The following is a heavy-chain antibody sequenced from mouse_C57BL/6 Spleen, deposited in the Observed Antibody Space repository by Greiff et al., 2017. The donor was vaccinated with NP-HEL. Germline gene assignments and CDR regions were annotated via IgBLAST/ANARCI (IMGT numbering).Heavy chain of an antibody. V-gene: IGHV1-50*01. CDR1: GYTFTSYW. J-gene: IGHJ3*01. Sequence: QVQLQQPGAELVKPGASVKLSCKASGYTFTSYWMQWIKQRPGQGLEWIGEIDPFDSYTNSNQKFKGKATLTVDQSSSTAYMQHSSLTSEDSAVYYCARGDAFAYWGQGTLVTVSA. CDR2: IDPFDSYT. D-gene: IGHD3-3*01. CDR3: ARGDAFAY.